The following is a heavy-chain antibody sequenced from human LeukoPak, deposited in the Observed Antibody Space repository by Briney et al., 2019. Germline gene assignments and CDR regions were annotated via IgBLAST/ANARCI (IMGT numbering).Heavy chain of an antibody. D-gene: IGHD5-18*01. CDR1: GFTFSGYS. CDR3: ARDRGGYSYVSWYYYGMDV. Sequence: GRSLRLSCAASGFTFSGYSLNWVRQAPGKGLEWISYISSSSSIIYYADSVKGRFTISRDNAKNSLYLQMNSLRAEDTAVYYCARDRGGYSYVSWYYYGMDVWGQGTTVTVSS. J-gene: IGHJ6*02. V-gene: IGHV3-48*04. CDR2: ISSSSSII.